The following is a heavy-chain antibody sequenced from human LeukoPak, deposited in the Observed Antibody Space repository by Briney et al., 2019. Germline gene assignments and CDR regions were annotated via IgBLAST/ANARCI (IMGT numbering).Heavy chain of an antibody. V-gene: IGHV3-9*01. Sequence: PGRSLRLSCAASGFTFDDYAMHWVRQAPGKGLEWVSGISWNSGSIGYADSVKGRFTISRDNAKNSLYLQMNSLRAEDTAVYYCARDTGSYFAFDIWGQGTMVTVSS. CDR2: ISWNSGSI. CDR1: GFTFDDYA. D-gene: IGHD1-26*01. J-gene: IGHJ3*02. CDR3: ARDTGSYFAFDI.